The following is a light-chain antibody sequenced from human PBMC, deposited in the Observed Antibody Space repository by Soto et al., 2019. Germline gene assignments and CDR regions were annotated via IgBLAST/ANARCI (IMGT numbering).Light chain of an antibody. J-gene: IGKJ5*01. Sequence: EIVMTHSPATLSVSPWERATLSCRASQSVSSNLAWYQQKPGQAPRLLIYGASTRATGIPARFSGSGPGTDFTLTTSSLEPEDFAVYYCQQRSNWPPIITFGQGTRLEIK. CDR2: GAS. CDR3: QQRSNWPPIIT. CDR1: QSVSSN. V-gene: IGKV3-15*01.